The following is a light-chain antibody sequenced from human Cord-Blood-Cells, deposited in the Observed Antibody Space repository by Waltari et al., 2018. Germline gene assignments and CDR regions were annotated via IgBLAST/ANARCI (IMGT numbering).Light chain of an antibody. CDR1: SSDVGGHNY. V-gene: IGLV2-8*01. J-gene: IGLJ3*02. Sequence: QSALTQPPSAPGSPGQSVTISCTGTSSDVGGHNYAPLSQQHPDKAPKLMIYEVSKRPSGVPDHFSGSKSGNAASLTVSGLQAEDEADYYCSSYAGSNNSVFGGGTKLTVL. CDR2: EVS. CDR3: SSYAGSNNSV.